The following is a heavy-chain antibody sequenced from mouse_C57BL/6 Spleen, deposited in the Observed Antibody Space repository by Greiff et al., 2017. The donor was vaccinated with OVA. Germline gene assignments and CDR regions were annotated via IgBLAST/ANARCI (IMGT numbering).Heavy chain of an antibody. Sequence: VQLQQSGAELARPGASVKMSCKASGYTFTSYTMHWVKQRPGQGLEWIGYINPSSGYTKYNQKFKDKATLTADKYSSTAYMQLSSLTSEDSAVYYCASGSWDEGFAYWGQGTLVTVSA. J-gene: IGHJ3*01. CDR1: GYTFTSYT. CDR2: INPSSGYT. V-gene: IGHV1-4*01. D-gene: IGHD4-1*01. CDR3: ASGSWDEGFAY.